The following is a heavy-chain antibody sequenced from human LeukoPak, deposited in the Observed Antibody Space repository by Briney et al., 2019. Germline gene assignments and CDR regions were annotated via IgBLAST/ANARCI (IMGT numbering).Heavy chain of an antibody. J-gene: IGHJ3*02. V-gene: IGHV4-59*01. CDR1: GGSISSYY. D-gene: IGHD3-10*01. Sequence: SETLSLTCTVSGGSISSYYWSWIRQPPGKGLEWIGYIYYSGSTNYSPSLTSRVTISVDTSKNQFSLKLSSVTAADTAVYYCARDPRRFGELPPGAFDIWGQGTMVTVSS. CDR2: IYYSGST. CDR3: ARDPRRFGELPPGAFDI.